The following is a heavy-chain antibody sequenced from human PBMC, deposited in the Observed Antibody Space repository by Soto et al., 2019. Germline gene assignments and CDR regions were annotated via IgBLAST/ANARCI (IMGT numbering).Heavy chain of an antibody. CDR1: GFTFSSYG. Sequence: GGSLRLSCAASGFTFSSYGMHWVRQAPGKGLEWVAVIWYDGSNKYYADSVKGRFTISRDNSKNTPYLQMNSLRAEDTAVYYCARGSIAVAGTFFDPWGQGTLVTVSS. CDR2: IWYDGSNK. CDR3: ARGSIAVAGTFFDP. D-gene: IGHD6-19*01. V-gene: IGHV3-33*01. J-gene: IGHJ5*02.